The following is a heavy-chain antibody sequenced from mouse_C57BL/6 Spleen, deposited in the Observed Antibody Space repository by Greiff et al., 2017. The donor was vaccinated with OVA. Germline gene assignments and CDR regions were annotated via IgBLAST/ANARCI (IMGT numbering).Heavy chain of an antibody. V-gene: IGHV14-4*01. D-gene: IGHD2-10*01. CDR1: GFNIKDDY. Sequence: EVQLQESGAELVRPGASVKLSCTASGFNIKDDYMHWVKQRPEQGLEWIGWIDPENGDTEYASKFQGKATITADTSSNTAYLQLSSLTSEDTAVYYCTTLPPSDYWGQGTTLTVSS. CDR2: IDPENGDT. J-gene: IGHJ2*01. CDR3: TTLPPSDY.